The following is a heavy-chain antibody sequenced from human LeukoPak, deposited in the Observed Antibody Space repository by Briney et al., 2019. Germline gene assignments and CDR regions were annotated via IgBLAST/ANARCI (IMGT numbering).Heavy chain of an antibody. Sequence: SETLSLTCAVYGGSFSGYYWSWIRQPPGKGLEWIGEINHSGSTNYNPSLKSRVTISVDTSKNQFSLKLSSVTAADTAVYYCARSDPYSSGWYDYYYYMDVWGKGTTVTVSS. V-gene: IGHV4-34*01. CDR2: INHSGST. CDR1: GGSFSGYY. D-gene: IGHD6-19*01. CDR3: ARSDPYSSGWYDYYYYMDV. J-gene: IGHJ6*03.